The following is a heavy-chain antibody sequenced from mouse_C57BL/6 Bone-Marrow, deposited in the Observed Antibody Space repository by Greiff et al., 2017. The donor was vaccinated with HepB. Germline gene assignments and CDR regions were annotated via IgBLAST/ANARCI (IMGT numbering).Heavy chain of an antibody. CDR1: GFNIKDDY. CDR3: TTADYYGSSPDY. CDR2: IDPENGDT. Sequence: VQLQQSGAELVRPGASVKLSCTASGFNIKDDYMHWVKQRPEQGLEWIGWIDPENGDTEYASKFQGKATITADTSSNTAYLQPSSLTSEDTAVYYCTTADYYGSSPDYWGQGTTLTVSS. V-gene: IGHV14-4*01. D-gene: IGHD1-1*01. J-gene: IGHJ2*01.